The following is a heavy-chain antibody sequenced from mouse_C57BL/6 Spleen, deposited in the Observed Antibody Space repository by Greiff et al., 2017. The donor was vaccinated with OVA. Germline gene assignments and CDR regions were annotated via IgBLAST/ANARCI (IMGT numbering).Heavy chain of an antibody. CDR2: ISSGSSTI. J-gene: IGHJ4*01. D-gene: IGHD2-5*01. CDR3: ARRRYSNLYAMDY. Sequence: EVKLMESGGGLVKPGGSLKLSCAASGFTFSDYGMHWVRQAPEKGLEWVAYISSGSSTITYADTVKGRFTISRDNAKNTLFLQMTSLRSEDTAMYYCARRRYSNLYAMDYWGQGTSVTVSS. V-gene: IGHV5-17*01. CDR1: GFTFSDYG.